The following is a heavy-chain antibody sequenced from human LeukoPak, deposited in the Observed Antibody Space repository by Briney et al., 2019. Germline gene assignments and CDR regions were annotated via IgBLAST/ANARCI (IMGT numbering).Heavy chain of an antibody. D-gene: IGHD1-26*01. CDR1: GFTFSSSA. CDR2: ITASGTAM. Sequence: GGSLRLSCAAPGFTFSSSAMSWVRQAPGKGLEWVSHITASGTAMFYADSVKGRFTISRDNAKNSLYLQMNSLRDVDTAVYYCASSGSYRFDYWGQGTLVTVSS. CDR3: ASSGSYRFDY. J-gene: IGHJ4*02. V-gene: IGHV3-48*02.